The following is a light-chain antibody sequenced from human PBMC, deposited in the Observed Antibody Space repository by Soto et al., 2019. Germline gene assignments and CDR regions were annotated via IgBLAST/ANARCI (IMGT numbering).Light chain of an antibody. CDR3: QQRTNWRT. CDR2: DAS. J-gene: IGKJ1*01. CDR1: QSVSRY. V-gene: IGKV3-11*01. Sequence: ELVLTQSPGTLSLSPGERATLSCRASQSVSRYLAWYQQKPGQAPRLLIYDASNRATAIPARFSGSGSGTDFTLTISSLEPEYFAVYYCQQRTNWRTFGQGTKVEIK.